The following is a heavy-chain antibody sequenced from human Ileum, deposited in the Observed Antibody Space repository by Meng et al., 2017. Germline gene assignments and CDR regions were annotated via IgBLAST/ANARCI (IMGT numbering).Heavy chain of an antibody. D-gene: IGHD4-17*01. Sequence: GESLKISCAASGFTFSSYSMNWVRQAPGKGLEWVSAISSSSSYTYYADSVKGRFTISRDNAKNSLYLQMNSLRAEDTAVYYCARALAVTTDFWVGAFDIWGQGTMVTVSS. CDR2: ISSSSSYT. CDR3: ARALAVTTDFWVGAFDI. CDR1: GFTFSSYS. J-gene: IGHJ3*02. V-gene: IGHV3-21*01.